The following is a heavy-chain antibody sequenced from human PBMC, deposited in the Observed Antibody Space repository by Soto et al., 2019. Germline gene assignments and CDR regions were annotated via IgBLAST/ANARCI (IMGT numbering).Heavy chain of an antibody. CDR1: GVSISSYY. J-gene: IGHJ6*04. CDR3: ARRPVIPAGQLYLDV. V-gene: IGHV4-59*08. CDR2: TFYTGNT. D-gene: IGHD2-2*01. Sequence: QVQLQESGPGLVKPSETLSLSCTVSGVSISSYYWNWVRQPPGKGLEWFGQTFYTGNTAYNPSLTSRVTMSVDTSRNQFSLTLSSVTAADTAVYYCARRPVIPAGQLYLDVWGKGTTVTVSS.